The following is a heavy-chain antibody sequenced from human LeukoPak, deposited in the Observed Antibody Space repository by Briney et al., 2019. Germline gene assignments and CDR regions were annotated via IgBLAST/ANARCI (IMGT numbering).Heavy chain of an antibody. D-gene: IGHD3-10*01. CDR1: GGSISSYY. CDR2: IYYSGST. Sequence: KPSETLSLTCTVSGGSISSYYWSWIRQPPGKGLEWIGYIYYSGSTNYNPSLKSRVTISVDTSKNQFSLKLSSVTAADTAVYYCARARYYYGSGSYLDYWGQGTLVTVSS. CDR3: ARARYYYGSGSYLDY. J-gene: IGHJ4*02. V-gene: IGHV4-59*01.